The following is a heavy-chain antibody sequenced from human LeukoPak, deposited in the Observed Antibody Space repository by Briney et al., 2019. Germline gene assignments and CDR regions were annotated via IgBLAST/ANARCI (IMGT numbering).Heavy chain of an antibody. D-gene: IGHD3-22*01. CDR1: GFTFSSYW. CDR2: IYYSGST. J-gene: IGHJ4*02. Sequence: PGGSLRLSCAASGFTFSSYWMSWIRQPPGKGLEWIGYIYYSGSTNYNPSLKSRVTISVDTSKNQFSLKLSSVTAADTAVYYCARSYDSSGYDAFDYWGQGTLVTVSS. CDR3: ARSYDSSGYDAFDY. V-gene: IGHV4-59*08.